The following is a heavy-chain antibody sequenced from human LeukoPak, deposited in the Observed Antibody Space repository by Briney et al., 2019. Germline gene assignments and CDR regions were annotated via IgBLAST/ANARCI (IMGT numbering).Heavy chain of an antibody. V-gene: IGHV4-39*01. J-gene: IGHJ6*02. CDR1: GGSISSSSHY. CDR3: ARVEIGRYYYYGMDV. CDR2: IYYSGDA. D-gene: IGHD3-22*01. Sequence: SETLSLTCTVSGGSISSSSHYWGWIRQPPGKGLEWIGSIYYSGDAYYNPSLKSRVTTSVDTSKSQFSLRLSSVTAADTAVYYCARVEIGRYYYYGMDVWGQGTTVTVSS.